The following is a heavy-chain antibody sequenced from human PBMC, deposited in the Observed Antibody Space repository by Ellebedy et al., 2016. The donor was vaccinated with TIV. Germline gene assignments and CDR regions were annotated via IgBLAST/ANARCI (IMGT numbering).Heavy chain of an antibody. CDR2: IQTTGST. Sequence: SETLSLTCTVSGDSVSVDSINTYWTWIRQPAGKGLEWIGRIQTTGSTNYKSSLTSRVTMSLDTSKNQFSLKLNSVTAADTAVYYCARGLRASGSFRFDPWGQGILVTVFS. CDR3: ARGLRASGSFRFDP. V-gene: IGHV4-4*07. J-gene: IGHJ5*02. CDR1: GDSVSVDSINTY. D-gene: IGHD3-10*01.